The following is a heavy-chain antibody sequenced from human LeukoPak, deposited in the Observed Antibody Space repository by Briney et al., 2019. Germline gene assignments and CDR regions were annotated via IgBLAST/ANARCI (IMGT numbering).Heavy chain of an antibody. CDR2: IYNSGSI. CDR3: ARFYWYFDL. V-gene: IGHV4-59*08. Sequence: SETLSLTCNVSGGSISSYYWCWIPQPPGKGLEWIAYIYNSGSINYNPSLESRVIMSVDTSKNHFSLKLSSVTAADTAVYYCARFYWYFDLWGRGTLVTVSS. J-gene: IGHJ2*01. CDR1: GGSISSYY.